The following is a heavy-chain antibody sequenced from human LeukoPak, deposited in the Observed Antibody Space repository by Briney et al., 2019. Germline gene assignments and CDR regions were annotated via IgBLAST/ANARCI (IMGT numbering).Heavy chain of an antibody. V-gene: IGHV3-30*02. CDR3: ARETTWIQLWYAFDY. Sequence: PGGSLRLSCAASGFTFSSYGMHWVRQAPGKGLEWVAFIRYDGSNKYYAASVKGRFTISRDNFKNTLYLQMNSLRAEDTAVYYCARETTWIQLWYAFDYWGQGTLVTVSS. J-gene: IGHJ4*02. D-gene: IGHD5-18*01. CDR2: IRYDGSNK. CDR1: GFTFSSYG.